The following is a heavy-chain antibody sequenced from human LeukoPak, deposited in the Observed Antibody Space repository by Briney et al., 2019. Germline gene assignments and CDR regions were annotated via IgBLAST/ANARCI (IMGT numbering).Heavy chain of an antibody. Sequence: GGSLRLPCAASGFTFSSYAMSWVRQAPGKGLEWVSAISGSGGSTYYADSVKGRFTISRDNSKNTLYLQMNSLRAEDTAVYYCAKDGVVVVAAMFDYWGQGTLVTVSS. CDR1: GFTFSSYA. CDR2: ISGSGGST. CDR3: AKDGVVVVAAMFDY. V-gene: IGHV3-23*01. J-gene: IGHJ4*02. D-gene: IGHD2-15*01.